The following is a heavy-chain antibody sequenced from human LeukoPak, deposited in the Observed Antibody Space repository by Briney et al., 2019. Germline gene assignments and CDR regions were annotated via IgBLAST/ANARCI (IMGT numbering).Heavy chain of an antibody. D-gene: IGHD5-24*01. Sequence: SQTLSLTCAISGDSVSTNSVAWNWIRQSPSRGLEWLGRTSYRSKWYNDYAVSVKSRITITPDTSKNQFSLQLNSVAPEDTAVYYCAREAEITRFDYWGQGTLVTVSS. CDR1: GDSVSTNSVA. J-gene: IGHJ4*02. CDR3: AREAEITRFDY. V-gene: IGHV6-1*01. CDR2: TSYRSKWYN.